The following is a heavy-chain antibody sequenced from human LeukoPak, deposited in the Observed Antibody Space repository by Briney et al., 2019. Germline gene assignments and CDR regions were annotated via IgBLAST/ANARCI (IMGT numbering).Heavy chain of an antibody. V-gene: IGHV4-39*07. J-gene: IGHJ5*02. CDR1: GGSISSYY. D-gene: IGHD3-22*01. CDR3: ARDRGGSGYFGNWFDP. Sequence: SETLSLTCTVSGGSISSYYWGWIRQPPGKGLEWIGSIYYSGSTYYNPSLKSRVTISVDTSKNQFSLKLSSVTAADTAVYYCARDRGGSGYFGNWFDPWGQGTLVTVSS. CDR2: IYYSGST.